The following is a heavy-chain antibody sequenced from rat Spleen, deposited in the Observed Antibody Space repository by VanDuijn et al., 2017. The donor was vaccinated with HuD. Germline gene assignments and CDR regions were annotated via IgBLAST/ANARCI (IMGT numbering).Heavy chain of an antibody. D-gene: IGHD1-5*01. J-gene: IGHJ3*01. CDR1: GFTFSDYN. CDR3: ARHAYRYNSNWFAY. V-gene: IGHV5-7*01. CDR2: IIYDGSIT. Sequence: EVQLVESGGDLVQPGRSLKLSCTASGFTFSDYNMAWVRQAPEKGLEWVAVIIYDGSITYYRDSVKGRFTISRDNAKSTLHLQMDSLRSEDTATYYCARHAYRYNSNWFAYWGKALWSLSLQ.